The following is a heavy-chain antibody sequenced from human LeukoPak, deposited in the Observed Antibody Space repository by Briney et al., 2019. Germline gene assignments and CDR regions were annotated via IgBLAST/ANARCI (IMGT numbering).Heavy chain of an antibody. CDR2: INEDGTEK. D-gene: IGHD3-9*01. CDR3: AKDWFDWLLFKYYFDS. V-gene: IGHV3-7*03. CDR1: GFTFTTYW. J-gene: IGHJ4*02. Sequence: GGSLRLSCAAAGFTFTTYWMTWVREAPGRGLGGVANINEDGTEKLYVDSVKGRFTISRDNSKNPLYLQMNSLRAEDTAVYYCAKDWFDWLLFKYYFDSWGQGTLVTVSS.